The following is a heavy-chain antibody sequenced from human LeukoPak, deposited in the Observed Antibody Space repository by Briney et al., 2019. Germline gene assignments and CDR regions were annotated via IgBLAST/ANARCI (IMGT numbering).Heavy chain of an antibody. J-gene: IGHJ5*02. CDR2: IYYSGST. D-gene: IGHD3-3*01. CDR1: GGSIGTYS. CDR3: ARHDNSPSNYDFWSGSPAVWFDP. V-gene: IGHV4-59*08. Sequence: PSETLSLTCTVSGGSIGTYSWNWIRQPPGKGLEWIGYIYYSGSTNYNPSLKSRVTISVDTSKNQFSLKLSSVTAADTAVYYCARHDNSPSNYDFWSGSPAVWFDPWGQGTLVTVSS.